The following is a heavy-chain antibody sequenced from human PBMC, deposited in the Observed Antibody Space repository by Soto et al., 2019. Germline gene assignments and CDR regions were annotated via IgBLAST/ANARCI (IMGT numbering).Heavy chain of an antibody. Sequence: QVQLVQSGAEVKKPGASVKVSCKASGFTFSAYYIYWVRQAPGQGLEWIGWINPNSGGTNNAQKFQGRVTMTRDTSTSTVYMELSALISDDTAVYYCARSLLDEYSSSWRSAYYGMDVWGQGTTVTVSS. CDR2: INPNSGGT. J-gene: IGHJ6*02. CDR3: ARSLLDEYSSSWRSAYYGMDV. D-gene: IGHD6-13*01. V-gene: IGHV1-2*02. CDR1: GFTFSAYY.